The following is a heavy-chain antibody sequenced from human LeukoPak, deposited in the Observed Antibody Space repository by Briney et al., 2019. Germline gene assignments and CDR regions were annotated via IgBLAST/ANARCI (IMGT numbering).Heavy chain of an antibody. V-gene: IGHV3-23*01. CDR1: GFTFSSYA. J-gene: IGHJ3*02. CDR3: AKLPYYYDSSGYYHDAFDI. Sequence: PPGGSLRLSCAASGFTFSSYAMSWVRQAPGKGLEWVSAISGSGGSTYYADSVKGRFTISRDNSKNTLYLQMNSLRAEDTAVYYCAKLPYYYDSSGYYHDAFDIWGQGTMVTVSS. D-gene: IGHD3-22*01. CDR2: ISGSGGST.